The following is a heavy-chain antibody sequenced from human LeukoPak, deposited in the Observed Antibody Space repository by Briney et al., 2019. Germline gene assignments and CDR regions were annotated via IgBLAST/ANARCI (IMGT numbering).Heavy chain of an antibody. V-gene: IGHV3-23*01. CDR2: ISGTGGST. CDR1: GFTFSSYA. CDR3: AKDQRLGELQYTNPPFDY. J-gene: IGHJ4*02. Sequence: PGGSLRLSCAASGFTFSSYAMSWVRQAPGKGLEWVSAISGTGGSTYYADSVKGRLTISRDNSKNTLYLRMNSLRAEDTAVYYCAKDQRLGELQYTNPPFDYWGQGTLVTVSS. D-gene: IGHD3-16*01.